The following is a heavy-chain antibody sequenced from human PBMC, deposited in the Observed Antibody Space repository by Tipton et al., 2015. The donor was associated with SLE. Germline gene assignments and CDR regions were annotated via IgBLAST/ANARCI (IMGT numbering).Heavy chain of an antibody. CDR2: ISGSGGST. J-gene: IGHJ2*01. V-gene: IGHV3-23*01. D-gene: IGHD4-17*01. CDR3: AKDRAYGPPHWYFDL. CDR1: GFTFSSYA. Sequence: SLRLSCAASGFTFSSYAMSWVRQAPGMGLEWVSAISGSGGSTYYADSVKGRFTISRDNSKNTLYLQMNSLRAEDTAVYYCAKDRAYGPPHWYFDLWGRGTLVTVSS.